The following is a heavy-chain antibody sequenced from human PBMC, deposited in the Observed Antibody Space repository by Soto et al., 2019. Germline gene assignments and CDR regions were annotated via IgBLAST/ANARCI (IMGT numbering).Heavy chain of an antibody. J-gene: IGHJ5*02. CDR3: AREYSSSWSLTFDP. CDR2: ISGSGGST. Sequence: GGSLRLSCAASGFTFSSSAMSWVRQAPGKGLEWVSTISGSGGSTYYADSVKGRFTVSRDNSKNTLYLQMNSLRAEDTAVYYCAREYSSSWSLTFDPWGQGTLVTXSS. V-gene: IGHV3-23*01. D-gene: IGHD6-13*01. CDR1: GFTFSSSA.